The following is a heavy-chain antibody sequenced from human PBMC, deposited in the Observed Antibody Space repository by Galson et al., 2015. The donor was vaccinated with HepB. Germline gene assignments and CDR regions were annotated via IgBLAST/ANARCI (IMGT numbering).Heavy chain of an antibody. D-gene: IGHD6-6*01. CDR3: AHSFFSSSSGYYYYYMDV. Sequence: PALVKPTQTLTLTCTFSGFSLTTSGVSVGWFRQPPGKALEWLALIYWDDDKRYSPSLTSRLTITKDTSETQVLLTMTNTDPVDTATYYCAHSFFSSSSGYYYYYMDVWGKGTTVTVSS. CDR2: IYWDDDK. CDR1: GFSLTTSGVS. J-gene: IGHJ6*03. V-gene: IGHV2-5*02.